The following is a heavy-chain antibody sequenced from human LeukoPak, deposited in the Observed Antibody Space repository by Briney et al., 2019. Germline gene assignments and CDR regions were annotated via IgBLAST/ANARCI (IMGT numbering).Heavy chain of an antibody. CDR2: MNPNSGNT. J-gene: IGHJ6*03. Sequence: ASVKVSCKASGYTFTNNWMHWVRQATGQGLEWMGWMNPNSGNTGYAQKFQGRVTMTRNTSISTAYMELSSLRSEDTAVYYCARESSSWSAMDVWGKGTTVTISS. CDR3: ARESSSWSAMDV. D-gene: IGHD6-13*01. CDR1: GYTFTNNW. V-gene: IGHV1-8*02.